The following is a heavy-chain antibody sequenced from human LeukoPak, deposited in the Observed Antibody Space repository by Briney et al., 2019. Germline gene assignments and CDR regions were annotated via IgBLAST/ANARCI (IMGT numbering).Heavy chain of an antibody. CDR3: AKDRFYFNTSGYFDS. Sequence: GGSLRLSCAASGFTFSGYSMNWVRQAPGKGLEWVSSISSSSSYIYYADSVKGRFTISRDNSKNTLYLQMNSLRPEDTAVYYCAKDRFYFNTSGYFDSWGQGTLVTVSS. D-gene: IGHD3-22*01. J-gene: IGHJ4*02. V-gene: IGHV3-21*06. CDR1: GFTFSGYS. CDR2: ISSSSSYI.